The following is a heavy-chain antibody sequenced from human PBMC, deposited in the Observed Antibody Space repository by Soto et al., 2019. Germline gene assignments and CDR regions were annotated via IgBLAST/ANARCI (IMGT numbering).Heavy chain of an antibody. CDR2: ISAGDVP. CDR3: AKALGGNFNNWHFDH. J-gene: IGHJ4*01. Sequence: EVQLLESGGGLVQPGESLRLSCAASGFISGAFAMNWVRLRPGKGLEWVSTISAGDVPFYTDSVKGRFTISRDTSRDRVFLQMNGLRADDPALYYCAKALGGNFNNWHFDHWGRGTLVTVSS. D-gene: IGHD1-1*01. CDR1: GFISGAFA. V-gene: IGHV3-23*01.